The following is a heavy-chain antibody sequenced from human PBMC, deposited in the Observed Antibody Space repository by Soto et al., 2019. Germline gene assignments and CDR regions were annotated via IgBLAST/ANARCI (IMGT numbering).Heavy chain of an antibody. CDR2: IYCTESP. J-gene: IGHJ6*02. V-gene: IGHV4-59*02. CDR3: ARDWLSSYYYYGMDV. Sequence: SETLSLTCTVSGGSVSGYYWNWIRQSPGKGLEWIGYIYCTESPSYNPSLKSRLTISVDTSKNQFYLKLSSVTAADTAVYYCARDWLSSYYYYGMDVWGQGTTVTVSS. CDR1: GGSVSGYY. D-gene: IGHD3-9*01.